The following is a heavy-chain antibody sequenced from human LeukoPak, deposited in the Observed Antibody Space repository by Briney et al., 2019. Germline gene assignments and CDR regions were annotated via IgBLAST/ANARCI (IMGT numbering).Heavy chain of an antibody. D-gene: IGHD2-21*01. Sequence: PGGSLRLSCAASGFTVGTSYVSWVRQAPGKGLEWVSFIHGGGDTFYSDSVKGRFTISRDNSENTVYLQMNSLRVEDTAVYFCAKSDCGSDGCKLLNYWGQGILVTVSS. CDR1: GFTVGTSY. V-gene: IGHV3-66*01. CDR3: AKSDCGSDGCKLLNY. J-gene: IGHJ4*02. CDR2: IHGGGDT.